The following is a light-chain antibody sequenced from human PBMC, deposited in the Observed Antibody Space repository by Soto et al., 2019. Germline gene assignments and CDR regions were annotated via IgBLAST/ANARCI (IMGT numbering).Light chain of an antibody. CDR2: AAS. Sequence: DIQMTQSPSSLSASVGDRVTITCRASQSISSYLNWYQQKPGKPPQLLIYAASSLQSGVPSRFSGSGSGTDFTLTISSLQPEDFATYYCQQSYSTPYTFGQGTKLEIK. V-gene: IGKV1-39*01. J-gene: IGKJ2*01. CDR3: QQSYSTPYT. CDR1: QSISSY.